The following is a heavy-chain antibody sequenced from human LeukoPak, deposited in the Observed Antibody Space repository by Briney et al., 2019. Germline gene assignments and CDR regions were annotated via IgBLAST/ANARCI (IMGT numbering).Heavy chain of an antibody. V-gene: IGHV4-4*09. CDR3: ARHAADYYYMDV. J-gene: IGHJ6*03. D-gene: IGHD6-25*01. Sequence: SETLSLTCTVSGDSFRNYYWSWIRQPPGKGLERIAFIHTSGDTNYNPSLKTRATISVDMSKNQFSLRLGSVTAADTAVYYCARHAADYYYMDVWGQGTTVTVSS. CDR1: GDSFRNYY. CDR2: IHTSGDT.